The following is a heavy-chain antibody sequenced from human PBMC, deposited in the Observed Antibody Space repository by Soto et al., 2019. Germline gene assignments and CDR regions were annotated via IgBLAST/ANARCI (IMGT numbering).Heavy chain of an antibody. CDR3: ARGSGEQQLVWADWFDP. J-gene: IGHJ5*02. CDR2: IYYSGST. D-gene: IGHD6-13*01. CDR1: GGSISSGDYY. V-gene: IGHV4-30-4*01. Sequence: SETLSLTCTVSGGSISSGDYYWSWIRQPPGKGLEWIGYIYYSGSTYYNPSLKSRVTISVDTSKNQFSLKLSSVTAADTAVYYCARGSGEQQLVWADWFDPWGQGTLVTVSS.